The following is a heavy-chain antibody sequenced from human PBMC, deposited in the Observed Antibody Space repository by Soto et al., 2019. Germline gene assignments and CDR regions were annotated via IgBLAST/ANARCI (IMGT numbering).Heavy chain of an antibody. Sequence: QITWKESGPTLVKPTQTLTLTWTFSGFSLNTFGAAVRWIRQRPGKALEWLELISWDCEKRYSPSLKSRLTITKDTSENQVVLTMTKMDPVHTATYYYATRRGDLLTGHDYFGYWGQGTLVTVSS. CDR1: GFSLNTFGAA. D-gene: IGHD3-9*01. CDR3: ATRRGDLLTGHDYFGY. V-gene: IGHV2-5*02. J-gene: IGHJ4*02. CDR2: ISWDCEK.